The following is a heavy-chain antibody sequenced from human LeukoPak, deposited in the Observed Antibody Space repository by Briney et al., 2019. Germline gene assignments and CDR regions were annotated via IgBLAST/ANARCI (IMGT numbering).Heavy chain of an antibody. J-gene: IGHJ6*04. V-gene: IGHV1-69*01. CDR3: ARLRGYSYGYNYYGMDV. Sequence: SVKVSCKASGGTFSSYAISWVRQAPGQGLEWMGGIIPIFGTANYAQKFQGRVTITADESTSTAYMELSSLRSEDTAVYYCARLRGYSYGYNYYGMDVWGKGTTVTVSS. CDR1: GGTFSSYA. D-gene: IGHD5-18*01. CDR2: IIPIFGTA.